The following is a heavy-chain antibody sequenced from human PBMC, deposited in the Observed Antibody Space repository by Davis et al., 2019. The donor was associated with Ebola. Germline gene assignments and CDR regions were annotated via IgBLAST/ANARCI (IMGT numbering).Heavy chain of an antibody. D-gene: IGHD5-12*01. Sequence: MPSETLSLTCTVSGGSISSYYWSWIRQPPGKGLEWIGYIYYSGSTNYNPSLKSRVTISVDTSKNQFSLKLSSVTAADTAVYYCARGSGTRWLGGYWGQGTLVTVSS. J-gene: IGHJ4*02. V-gene: IGHV4-59*01. CDR3: ARGSGTRWLGGY. CDR1: GGSISSYY. CDR2: IYYSGST.